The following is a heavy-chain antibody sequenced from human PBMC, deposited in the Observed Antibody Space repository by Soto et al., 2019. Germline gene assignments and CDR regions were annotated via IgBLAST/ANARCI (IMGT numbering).Heavy chain of an antibody. CDR3: AAGTYYDVWSGYPKDFDY. CDR2: ISGSGGST. V-gene: IGHV3-23*01. Sequence: PGGSLRLSCAASGFTFSSYAMSWVRQAPGKGLEWVSAISGSGGSTYYADSVKGRFTISRDNSKNTLYLQMNSLRSEDTAVYYCAAGTYYDVWSGYPKDFDYWGQGTLVTVSS. CDR1: GFTFSSYA. D-gene: IGHD3-3*01. J-gene: IGHJ4*02.